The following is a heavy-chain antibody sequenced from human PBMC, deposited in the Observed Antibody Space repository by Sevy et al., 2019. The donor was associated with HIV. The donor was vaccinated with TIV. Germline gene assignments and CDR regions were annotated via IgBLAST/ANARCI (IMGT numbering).Heavy chain of an antibody. V-gene: IGHV1-18*01. CDR3: ASGRGGSFAY. CDR2: ISAYRADA. D-gene: IGHD5-12*01. CDR1: GYTFPSYG. J-gene: IGHJ4*02. Sequence: ASVKVSCKASGYTFPSYGINWGRQAPGQGLEWMGWISAYRADANYAQKFQGRISLTTDRSTTTAYMELTTLEPDDTAVSFCASGRGGSFAYWGQGTQVTVSS.